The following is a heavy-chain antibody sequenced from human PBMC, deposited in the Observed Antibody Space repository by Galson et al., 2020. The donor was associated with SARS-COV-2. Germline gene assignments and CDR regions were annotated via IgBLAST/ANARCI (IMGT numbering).Heavy chain of an antibody. V-gene: IGHV3-23*01. CDR2: ITTTGTST. Sequence: GESLKISCAASGFTLSSYAMSWVRQAPGRGLEWVPTITTTGTSTHHPAPVQARFPTSRDNSKNTLYLQMNSLRAEDTAVYYCAKARVPAAVKWFDAWGQGSLVTVSS. D-gene: IGHD2-2*01. CDR1: GFTLSSYA. J-gene: IGHJ5*02. CDR3: AKARVPAAVKWFDA.